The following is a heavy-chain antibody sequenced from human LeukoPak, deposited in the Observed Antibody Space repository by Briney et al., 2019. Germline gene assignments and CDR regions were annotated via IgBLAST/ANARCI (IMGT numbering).Heavy chain of an antibody. Sequence: SETLSLTCAVYGGSFSGYYWSWIRQPPGKGLEWIGEINHSGSTNYNPSHKRRVTISVDTSKNQFSLKLSSVTAADTAVYYCAKATRITGQTGKFDPWGQGTLVTVSS. J-gene: IGHJ5*02. CDR1: GGSFSGYY. V-gene: IGHV4-34*01. CDR3: AKATRITGQTGKFDP. CDR2: INHSGST. D-gene: IGHD1-20*01.